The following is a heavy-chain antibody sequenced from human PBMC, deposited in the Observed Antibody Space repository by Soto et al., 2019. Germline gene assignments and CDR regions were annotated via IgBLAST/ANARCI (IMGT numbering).Heavy chain of an antibody. V-gene: IGHV1-3*01. CDR2: IIAGTGNT. D-gene: IGHD3-3*01. J-gene: IGHJ6*03. CDR3: ARGVVGYYYMDV. CDR1: GYTFSTYA. Sequence: QVQLVQSGAEVKKPGASVKVSCKASGYTFSTYAMHWVRQAPGQRLEWLGWIIAGTGNTKYSQKFQGRVTITRDTSATTVYMELSSLGFEDTSVYYCARGVVGYYYMDVWGKGTTVTVSS.